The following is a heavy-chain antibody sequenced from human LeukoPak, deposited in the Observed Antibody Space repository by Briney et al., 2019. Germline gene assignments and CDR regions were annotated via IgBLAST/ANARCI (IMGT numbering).Heavy chain of an antibody. V-gene: IGHV4-4*07. D-gene: IGHD2-15*01. CDR1: GGSISGYY. CDR3: ARGGGRQLASSHSYFDY. Sequence: PSETLSLTCTVSGGSISGYYWSWIRQPAGKGLEWIGRIYTSGTTNYNPSLKSRLTMSVDTSKNQFSLELNSVTAADTAVYFCARGGGRQLASSHSYFDYWGQGILVPVSS. J-gene: IGHJ4*02. CDR2: IYTSGTT.